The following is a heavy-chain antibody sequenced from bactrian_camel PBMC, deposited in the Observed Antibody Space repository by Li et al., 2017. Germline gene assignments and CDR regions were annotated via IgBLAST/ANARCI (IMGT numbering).Heavy chain of an antibody. J-gene: IGHJ4*01. Sequence: HVQLVESGGASVQTGGSLRLSCAFSGNTRNTHCMAWFRQAPGKEREGVASIYTGTDRTYYADSVKGRFAIWQDNAKATVYLEINYLRPEDTAMYYCAAAPPDTWGNGCQWTSVQPRGTPMGYVAHWGQGTQVTVS. CDR2: IYTGTDRT. CDR1: GNTRNTHC. V-gene: IGHV3S1*01. D-gene: IGHD3*01. CDR3: AAAPPDTWGNGCQWTSVQPRGTPMGYVAH.